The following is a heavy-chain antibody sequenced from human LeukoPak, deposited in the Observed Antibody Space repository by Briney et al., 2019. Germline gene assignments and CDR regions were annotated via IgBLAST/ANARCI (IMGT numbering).Heavy chain of an antibody. CDR1: GFTFDDYA. J-gene: IGHJ4*02. Sequence: GRSLRLSCAASGFTFDDYAMHWVRQAPGKGLEWVSGISWNSGSIGYADSVKGRFTISRDNAKNTVYLQMNNLRAEDTAVYYCVSFYETYWGRGTLVTVSS. CDR2: ISWNSGSI. D-gene: IGHD2-2*01. CDR3: VSFYETY. V-gene: IGHV3-9*01.